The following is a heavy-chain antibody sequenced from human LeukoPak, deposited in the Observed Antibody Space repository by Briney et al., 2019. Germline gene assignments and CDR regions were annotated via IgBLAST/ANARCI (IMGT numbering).Heavy chain of an antibody. Sequence: NSSETLSLTCTVSGGSISSHYWSWIRQPPGKGLEWIGYIHFSGITTYNPSLKSRVTISVDTSKNRFSLRLTSLTAADTAVYYCARDWELLSDYFYAVDVWGQGTTVTVSS. CDR2: IHFSGIT. CDR1: GGSISSHY. V-gene: IGHV4-59*11. D-gene: IGHD2/OR15-2a*01. J-gene: IGHJ6*02. CDR3: ARDWELLSDYFYAVDV.